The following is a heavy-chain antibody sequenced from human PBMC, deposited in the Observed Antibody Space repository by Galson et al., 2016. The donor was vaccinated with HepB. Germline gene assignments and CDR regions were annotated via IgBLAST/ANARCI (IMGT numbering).Heavy chain of an antibody. CDR1: GLTFSWHW. V-gene: IGHV3-74*01. D-gene: IGHD1-26*01. J-gene: IGHJ4*02. Sequence: SLRLSRAASGLTFSWHWMHWVRQAPGKGLVWVSRINKDGSRTDYADSVKGRFTILRDNAKNPLYLQMNSLRAEDTGVYYCARDGSVANIADFDYWGQGALVTVSS. CDR3: ARDGSVANIADFDY. CDR2: INKDGSRT.